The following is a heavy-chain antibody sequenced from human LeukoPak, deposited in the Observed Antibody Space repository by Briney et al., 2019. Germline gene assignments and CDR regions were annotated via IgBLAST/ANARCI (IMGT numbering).Heavy chain of an antibody. D-gene: IGHD3-10*01. CDR1: GYTSTTYY. CDR3: ARGGSEQLSPPFDS. V-gene: IGHV1-46*01. Sequence: GASVKVSCKASGYTSTTYYMHWVRQAPGQGLEWMAMINPSGGSTNYAQKFQGRVTMTRDTSTSTAYMELSSLRSGDTALYYCARGGSEQLSPPFDSWGQGTLVTVSS. J-gene: IGHJ4*02. CDR2: INPSGGST.